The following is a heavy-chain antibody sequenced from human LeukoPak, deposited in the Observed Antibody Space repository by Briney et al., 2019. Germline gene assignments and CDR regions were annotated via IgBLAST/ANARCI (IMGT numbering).Heavy chain of an antibody. Sequence: GGSLRLSCAASGFIVSNNYMTWVRQAPGKGLVWVSVFYTGGGTYYADSVRGRFTISRDNSKNTLYLQMNSLRAEDTAVYYCARGVTGGGHDAFDIWGQGTMVTVSS. V-gene: IGHV3-66*01. CDR3: ARGVTGGGHDAFDI. J-gene: IGHJ3*02. CDR1: GFIVSNNY. CDR2: FYTGGGT. D-gene: IGHD4-23*01.